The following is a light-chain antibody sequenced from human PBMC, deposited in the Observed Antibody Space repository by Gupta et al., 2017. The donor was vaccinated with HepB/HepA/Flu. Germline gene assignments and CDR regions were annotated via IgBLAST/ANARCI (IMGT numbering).Light chain of an antibody. CDR3: CSYAGSSTLV. CDR1: SSDIGSYNL. J-gene: IGLJ3*02. CDR2: EVN. V-gene: IGLV2-23*02. Sequence: QSALTQPASVCGSPGQSITISCTGTSSDIGSYNLVSWYQQHPGKAPKLMIYEVNKRPSGVSIHFSGSSSGNTASLTISGLQAEDEADYYCCSYAGSSTLVFGGGTKLTVL.